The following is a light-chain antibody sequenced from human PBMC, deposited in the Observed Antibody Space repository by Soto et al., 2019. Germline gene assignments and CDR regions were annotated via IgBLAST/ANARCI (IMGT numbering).Light chain of an antibody. CDR3: SSYGGSNPVV. Sequence: QSALTQPPSASGSPGQSVTISCTGSSSDVGGYNYVSWYQQHPGKAPKLMIYEVSKRPSGVPDRLSGSKSGNTASLTVSGLQAQYEADYYCSSYGGSNPVVFGGGTQLPVL. J-gene: IGLJ2*01. CDR1: SSDVGGYNY. CDR2: EVS. V-gene: IGLV2-8*01.